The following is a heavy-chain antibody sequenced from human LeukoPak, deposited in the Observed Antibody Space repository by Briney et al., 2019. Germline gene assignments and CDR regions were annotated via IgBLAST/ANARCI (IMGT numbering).Heavy chain of an antibody. Sequence: TGGSLRLSCAASGFTFSSYAMSWVRQAPGKGLEWVSAISGSGGSTYYADSVKGRFTISRDNSKNTLYLQMNSLRAEDTAVYYCANGGYSYGYPHFDYWGQGTLVTVSS. CDR3: ANGGYSYGYPHFDY. CDR1: GFTFSSYA. D-gene: IGHD5-18*01. CDR2: ISGSGGST. V-gene: IGHV3-23*01. J-gene: IGHJ4*02.